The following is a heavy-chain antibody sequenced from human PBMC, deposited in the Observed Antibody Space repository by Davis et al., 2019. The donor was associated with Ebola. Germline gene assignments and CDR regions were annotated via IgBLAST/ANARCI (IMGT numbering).Heavy chain of an antibody. V-gene: IGHV3-23*01. Sequence: GESLKISCAASGFTFSSYAMSWVRQAPGKGLEWVPAISGSGGSTYYADSVKGRFTISRDNSKNTLYLQMNSLRAEDTAVYYCAKDLAYSSGWTVDYWGQGTLVTVSS. CDR2: ISGSGGST. CDR3: AKDLAYSSGWTVDY. J-gene: IGHJ4*02. CDR1: GFTFSSYA. D-gene: IGHD6-19*01.